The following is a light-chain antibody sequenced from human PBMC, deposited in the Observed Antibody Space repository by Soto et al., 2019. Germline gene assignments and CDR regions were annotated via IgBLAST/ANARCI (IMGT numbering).Light chain of an antibody. Sequence: LTQSPATLSLSPGERATLSCRASQSVSSYLAWYQQKPGQAPRLLIYDASNRATGIPARFSGSGSGTDFTLTISSLEPEDFAVYYCQQRSNWPPWTFGQGTRWIS. CDR1: QSVSSY. V-gene: IGKV3-11*01. J-gene: IGKJ1*01. CDR2: DAS. CDR3: QQRSNWPPWT.